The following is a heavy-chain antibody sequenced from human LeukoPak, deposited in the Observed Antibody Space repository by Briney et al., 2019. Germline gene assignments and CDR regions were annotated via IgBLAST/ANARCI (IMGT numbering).Heavy chain of an antibody. J-gene: IGHJ5*02. V-gene: IGHV3-30*18. CDR3: AKAALAVVGATGTGS. Sequence: GGSLRLSCAASGFTFSNYDMHGVRQAPGKGLEWVAFISYDGSNKYYVDSVKGRFTISRDNSKNTLYLQMNSLRAEDTAVYYWAKAALAVVGATGTGSWGQGTLVTVSS. D-gene: IGHD6-19*01. CDR1: GFTFSNYD. CDR2: ISYDGSNK.